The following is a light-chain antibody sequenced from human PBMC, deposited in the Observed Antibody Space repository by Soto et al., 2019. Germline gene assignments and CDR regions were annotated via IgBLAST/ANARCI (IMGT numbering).Light chain of an antibody. J-gene: IGKJ5*01. CDR3: QQYGSSPPIT. CDR2: GAS. V-gene: IGKV3-20*01. CDR1: QSVGSSY. Sequence: EIVLTQSPGTLSLSPGERATLSCRASQSVGSSYLAWYQKKPGQAPRLLIQGASSRATAIPDRFSGSGSGTDFTLTISRLEPEDFAVYYCQQYGSSPPITFGKGTRLEIK.